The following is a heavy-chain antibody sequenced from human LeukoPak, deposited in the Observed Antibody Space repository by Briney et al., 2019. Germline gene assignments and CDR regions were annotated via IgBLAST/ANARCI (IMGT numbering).Heavy chain of an antibody. V-gene: IGHV4-34*01. J-gene: IGHJ4*02. CDR3: AGAGAPDYYDSSGYFDY. Sequence: PSETLSLTCAVYGGSFSGYYWSWIRQPPGKGREWIGEINHSGSTNYNPSLKSRVTISVDTTKNQFSLKLSSVTAADTAVYYCAGAGAPDYYDSSGYFDYWGQGTLVTVSS. CDR2: INHSGST. CDR1: GGSFSGYY. D-gene: IGHD3-22*01.